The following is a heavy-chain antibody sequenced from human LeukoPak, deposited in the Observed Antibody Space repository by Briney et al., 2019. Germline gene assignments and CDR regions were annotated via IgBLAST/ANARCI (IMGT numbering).Heavy chain of an antibody. CDR3: ARRFGIAAAGLFDY. Sequence: SETLSLTCAVYGGSLSGYYWSWIRQPPGKGLEWIGEINHSGSTNYNPSLKSRVTISVDTSKNQFSLKLSSVTAADTAVYYCARRFGIAAAGLFDYWGQGTLVTVSS. D-gene: IGHD6-13*01. V-gene: IGHV4-34*01. J-gene: IGHJ4*02. CDR2: INHSGST. CDR1: GGSLSGYY.